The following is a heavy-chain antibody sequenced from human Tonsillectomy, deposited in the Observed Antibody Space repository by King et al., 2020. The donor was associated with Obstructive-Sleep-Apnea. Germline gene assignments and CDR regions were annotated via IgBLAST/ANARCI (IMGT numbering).Heavy chain of an antibody. J-gene: IGHJ6*02. CDR3: ARGHYYDGLDV. Sequence: DVQLVESGAEVKKPGESLKISCQGSGYSSSRYWIAWVRQMPGKGLEWMGLVYPVDSHTKYSPSFQVQVTISADKSISTAYLQWSGLKASDTAMYFCARGHYYDGLDVWGQGTTVTVSS. CDR2: VYPVDSHT. CDR1: GYSSSRYW. V-gene: IGHV5-51*01.